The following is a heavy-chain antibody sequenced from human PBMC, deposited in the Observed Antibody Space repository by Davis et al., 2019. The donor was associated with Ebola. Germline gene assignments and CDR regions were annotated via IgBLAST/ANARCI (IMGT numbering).Heavy chain of an antibody. Sequence: AASVKVSCKASGYTFTIYGISWVRQAPGQGLQWMGWISAYNGNTNYVQKLQGRVIMTTDTSTSTAYMELRSLRSDDTAVYYCARSTGYYDSSGYPYYFDYWGQGTLVTVSS. J-gene: IGHJ4*02. CDR1: GYTFTIYG. V-gene: IGHV1-18*04. CDR2: ISAYNGNT. CDR3: ARSTGYYDSSGYPYYFDY. D-gene: IGHD3-22*01.